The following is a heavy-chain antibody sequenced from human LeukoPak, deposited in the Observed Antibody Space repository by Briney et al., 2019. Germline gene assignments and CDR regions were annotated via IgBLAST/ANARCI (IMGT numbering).Heavy chain of an antibody. D-gene: IGHD1-26*01. CDR3: ARDGMYSGAFDI. Sequence: PGGSLRLSCAASGFTFSSYEMNWVRQAPGKGLEWVSYISSSGSTIYYADSVKGRFTISRDNAKNSLYLQMNSLRAEDTAVYYCARDGMYSGAFDIWGQGTMVTVSS. CDR2: ISSSGSTI. V-gene: IGHV3-48*03. J-gene: IGHJ3*02. CDR1: GFTFSSYE.